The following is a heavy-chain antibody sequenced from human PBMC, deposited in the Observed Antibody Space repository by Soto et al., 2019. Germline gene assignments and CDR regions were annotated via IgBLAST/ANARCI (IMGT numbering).Heavy chain of an antibody. CDR3: AHMTKYNGSGRPAFDL. D-gene: IGHD3-10*01. V-gene: IGHV2-5*02. Sequence: QITLKESGPTLVKPTQTLTLTCTFSGFSLSTSGVGVGWIRQPPGKALEWLALIYWDDDKRYSPSLKSRLTNTQDTYKKRMVVTMTNIDPVQTGTYYCAHMTKYNGSGRPAFDLWGQGTMVTVSS. CDR1: GFSLSTSGVG. CDR2: IYWDDDK. J-gene: IGHJ3*01.